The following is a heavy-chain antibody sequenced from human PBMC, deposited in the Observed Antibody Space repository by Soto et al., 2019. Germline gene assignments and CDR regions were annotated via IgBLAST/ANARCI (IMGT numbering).Heavy chain of an antibody. J-gene: IGHJ6*02. CDR2: ISYDGSNK. CDR3: AKVEGATPYYGMDV. Sequence: QVQLVESGGGVVQPGRSLRLSCAASGFTFSSYGMHWVRQAPGKGLEWVAVISYDGSNKNYADSVKGRFTISRDNXXNTLYLQMNSLRAEDTAVYYCAKVEGATPYYGMDVWGQGTTVTVSS. V-gene: IGHV3-30*18. CDR1: GFTFSSYG. D-gene: IGHD1-26*01.